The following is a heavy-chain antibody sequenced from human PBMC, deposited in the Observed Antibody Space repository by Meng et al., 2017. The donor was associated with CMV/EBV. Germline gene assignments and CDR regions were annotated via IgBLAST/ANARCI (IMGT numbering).Heavy chain of an antibody. Sequence: ASVKVSCKASGYTFTGYYMHWVRQAPGQGLEWMGWINPNSGGTNYAQKFQGRVTMTRDTSISTAYMELRSLRSDDTAVYYCARVFIVVVPAAMDPPDYWGQGTLVTVSS. D-gene: IGHD2-2*01. CDR1: GYTFTGYY. CDR2: INPNSGGT. V-gene: IGHV1-2*02. CDR3: ARVFIVVVPAAMDPPDY. J-gene: IGHJ4*02.